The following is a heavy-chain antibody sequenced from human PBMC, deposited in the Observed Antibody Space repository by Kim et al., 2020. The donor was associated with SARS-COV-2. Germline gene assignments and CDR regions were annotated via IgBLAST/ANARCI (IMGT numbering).Heavy chain of an antibody. V-gene: IGHV3-30*01. CDR3: AGRLDPNYYGSGWGDY. D-gene: IGHD3-10*01. Sequence: SVKGRFTISRDNSKNTLYLQMNSLRAEDTAVYYCAGRLDPNYYGSGWGDYWGQGTLVTVSS. J-gene: IGHJ4*02.